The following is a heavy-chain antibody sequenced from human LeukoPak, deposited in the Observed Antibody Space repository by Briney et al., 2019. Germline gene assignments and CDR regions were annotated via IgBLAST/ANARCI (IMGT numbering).Heavy chain of an antibody. CDR1: GFTFTSSA. V-gene: IGHV3-23*01. CDR3: AKDAYSSSWFVPGEWFDP. J-gene: IGHJ5*02. D-gene: IGHD6-13*01. Sequence: GGSLRLSCGASGFTFTSSAMTWVRQAPGKGLEWVSAISSGGTPYYAASVRGRFIISRDTSTNTLYLQVKSLTAEDTAVYYCAKDAYSSSWFVPGEWFDPWGQGTLVTVSS. CDR2: ISSGGTP.